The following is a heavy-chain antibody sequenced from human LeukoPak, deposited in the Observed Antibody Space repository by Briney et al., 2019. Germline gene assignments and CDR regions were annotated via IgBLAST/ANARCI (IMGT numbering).Heavy chain of an antibody. Sequence: ASVKVSCKASGGTFSSYAISWVRQAPGQGLEWMGRIIPILGIANYAQKFQGRVTITADKSTSTAYMELSSLGSEDTAVYYCARDSSGWYDGSGAADYWGQGTLVTVSS. CDR2: IIPILGIA. CDR3: ARDSSGWYDGSGAADY. J-gene: IGHJ4*02. V-gene: IGHV1-69*04. CDR1: GGTFSSYA. D-gene: IGHD6-19*01.